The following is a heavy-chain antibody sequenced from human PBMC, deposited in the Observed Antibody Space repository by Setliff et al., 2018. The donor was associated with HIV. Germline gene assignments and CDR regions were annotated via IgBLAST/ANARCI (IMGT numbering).Heavy chain of an antibody. CDR1: GYTLTTSG. CDR2: INTETGNP. J-gene: IGHJ4*02. CDR3: ARVGSYWSTFDY. Sequence: ASVQVSCKASGYTLTTSGISWVRQAPGQGPEWMGWINTETGNPMYAQGFTGRFVFSLDTSVSTAYLQINSLKAEDTAMYYCARVGSYWSTFDYWGQGALVTVAS. V-gene: IGHV7-4-1*02. D-gene: IGHD1-26*01.